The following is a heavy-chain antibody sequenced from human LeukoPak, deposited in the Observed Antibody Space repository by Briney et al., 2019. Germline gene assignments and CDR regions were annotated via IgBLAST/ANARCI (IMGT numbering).Heavy chain of an antibody. D-gene: IGHD5-18*01. Sequence: GGSLRLSCAASGFTFSSYAMHWVRQAPGKGLEWVAVISYDGSNKYYADSVKGRFTISRDNSKSTLYLQMNSLRAEDTAVYYCARDRRGIQGFYYYYYMDVXXKGXXXTVXS. V-gene: IGHV3-30-3*01. J-gene: IGHJ6*03. CDR2: ISYDGSNK. CDR1: GFTFSSYA. CDR3: ARDRRGIQGFYYYYYMDV.